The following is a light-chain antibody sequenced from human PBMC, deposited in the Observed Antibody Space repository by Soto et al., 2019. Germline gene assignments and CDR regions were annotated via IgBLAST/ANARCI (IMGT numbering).Light chain of an antibody. CDR1: SSDVGDYNY. CDR2: DVS. J-gene: IGLJ3*02. V-gene: IGLV2-14*01. Sequence: QSALTQPASVSGSTGQSITISCTGTSSDVGDYNYVSWYQQHPGKAPKLMIYDVSHRPSGVSSRFSGSKSGNTASLTISGLQAEDEADYYCASYTDSTIVMFGGGTKLTVL. CDR3: ASYTDSTIVM.